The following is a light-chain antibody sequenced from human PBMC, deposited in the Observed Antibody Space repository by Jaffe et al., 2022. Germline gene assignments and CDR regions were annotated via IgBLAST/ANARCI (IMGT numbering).Light chain of an antibody. CDR2: DTS. CDR3: QQRSIWPLT. CDR1: QSVTRY. J-gene: IGKJ4*01. Sequence: EIVLTQSPATLSFSPGERATLSCRASQSVTRYLAWYQQKPGQAPRLIIYDTSIRATGLPARFSGSGSGTDFTLTITSLEPEDFAVYYCQQRSIWPLTFGGGTKVEI. V-gene: IGKV3-11*01.